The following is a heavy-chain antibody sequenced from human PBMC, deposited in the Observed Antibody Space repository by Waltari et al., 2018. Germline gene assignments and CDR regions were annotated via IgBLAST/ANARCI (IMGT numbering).Heavy chain of an antibody. CDR3: AKAMAVTPYYFDY. J-gene: IGHJ4*02. CDR2: ISANGDST. V-gene: IGHV3-23*04. Sequence: EVQLVESGGGLVQPGGSLRLSCAGSGFTFTGFTFSSYAMSWVREAPGKGVEWVSVISANGDSTYYADSVKGRFTISRDNSKNTLYLQVNSLRAEDTAVYYCAKAMAVTPYYFDYWGQGTLVTVSS. CDR1: GFTFTGFTFSSYA. D-gene: IGHD2-21*02.